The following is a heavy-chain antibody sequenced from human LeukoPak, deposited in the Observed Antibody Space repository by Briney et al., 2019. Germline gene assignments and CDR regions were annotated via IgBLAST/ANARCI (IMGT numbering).Heavy chain of an antibody. Sequence: SETLSLTCAVYGGSFSGYYWSWICQPPGKGLEWIGEINHSGSTNYNPSLKSRVTISVDTSKNQFSLKLSSVTAADTAVYYCARTAQWLVHNWFDPWGQGTLVTVSS. CDR1: GGSFSGYY. CDR2: INHSGST. D-gene: IGHD6-19*01. CDR3: ARTAQWLVHNWFDP. J-gene: IGHJ5*02. V-gene: IGHV4-34*01.